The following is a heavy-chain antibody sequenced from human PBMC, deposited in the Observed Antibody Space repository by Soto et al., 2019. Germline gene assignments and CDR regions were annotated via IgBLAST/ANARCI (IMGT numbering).Heavy chain of an antibody. Sequence: AGGSLRLSCAASGFTLSSYAMSWVRQAPGKGLEWVSAISGSGGSTYYADSVKGRFTISRDNSKNTLYLQMNSLRAEDTAVYYCAKDLGAYCGGDCYLFDYWGQGTLVTVSS. J-gene: IGHJ4*02. CDR2: ISGSGGST. CDR3: AKDLGAYCGGDCYLFDY. V-gene: IGHV3-23*01. CDR1: GFTLSSYA. D-gene: IGHD2-21*02.